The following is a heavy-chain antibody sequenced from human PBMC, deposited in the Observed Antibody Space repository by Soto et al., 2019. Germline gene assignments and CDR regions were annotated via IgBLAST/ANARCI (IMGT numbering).Heavy chain of an antibody. CDR2: LGAARDP. CDR3: ARAYLGRLPRRADYFYAMDV. CDR1: GFSFRDYD. V-gene: IGHV3-13*05. D-gene: IGHD1-26*01. J-gene: IGHJ6*02. Sequence: EVQLVESGGGSVQPGESLRLSCAASGFSFRDYDMHWVRQRKGKGLEWVSALGAARDPYYVGSVKGRFSVSRDNVQNSLFLQMTNHRVDDTAVYFCARAYLGRLPRRADYFYAMDVWGRGTTVTVSS.